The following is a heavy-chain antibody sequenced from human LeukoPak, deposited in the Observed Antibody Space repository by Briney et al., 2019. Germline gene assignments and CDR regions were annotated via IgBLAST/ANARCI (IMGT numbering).Heavy chain of an antibody. D-gene: IGHD4-23*01. CDR2: ISGSGGST. CDR1: GFTFSSYA. V-gene: IGHV3-23*01. CDR3: AKGGGTGTYGGNIKAGLDY. Sequence: GGSLRLSCAASGFTFSSYAMSWVRQAPGKGLEWVSAISGSGGSTYYADSVEGRFTISRDNSKNTLYLQMNSLRAEDTAVYYCAKGGGTGTYGGNIKAGLDYWGQGTLVTVSS. J-gene: IGHJ4*02.